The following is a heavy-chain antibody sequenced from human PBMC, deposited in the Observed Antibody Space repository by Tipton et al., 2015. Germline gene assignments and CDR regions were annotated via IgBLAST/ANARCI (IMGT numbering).Heavy chain of an antibody. V-gene: IGHV1-69*01. CDR1: GGTFDGYS. D-gene: IGHD1-7*01. CDR3: AKVNRTGTTYSPFDY. J-gene: IGHJ4*02. Sequence: QSGAEVKKPGSSVEVSCRASGGTFDGYSINWVRQAPGQGLEWMGGIIPILGTAIYAQKFQGRVTITADEFTSTVNMEMSSLRSEDTAVYYCAKVNRTGTTYSPFDYWGQGTLVTVSS. CDR2: IIPILGTA.